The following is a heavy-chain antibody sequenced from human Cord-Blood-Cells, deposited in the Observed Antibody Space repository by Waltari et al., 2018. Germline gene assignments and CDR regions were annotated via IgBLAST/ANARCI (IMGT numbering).Heavy chain of an antibody. V-gene: IGHV1-69*08. J-gene: IGHJ4*02. Sequence: QVQLVQSGAAVKKPGSSVKVSCKASGGTFSSYTISWVRQAPGQGLEWMGRIIPILGIANDAQKFQGRVTITADKSTSTAYMELSSLRSEDMAVYYCARDEGGYCGGDCYSRWGQGTLVTVSS. CDR2: IIPILGIA. D-gene: IGHD2-21*01. CDR1: GGTFSSYT. CDR3: ARDEGGYCGGDCYSR.